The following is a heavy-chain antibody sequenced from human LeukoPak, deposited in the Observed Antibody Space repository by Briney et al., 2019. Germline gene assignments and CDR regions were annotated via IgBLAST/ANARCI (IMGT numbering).Heavy chain of an antibody. J-gene: IGHJ5*02. V-gene: IGHV1-2*02. CDR3: ARDGGSGYPDLNWFDP. D-gene: IGHD3-22*01. CDR1: GYTFTGYY. Sequence: GASVKVSCKASGYTFTGYYMHWVRQAPGQGREWMGWINPNSGGTNYAQKFQGRVTMTRDTSISTAYMELSRLRSDDTAVYYCARDGGSGYPDLNWFDPWGQGTLVTVSS. CDR2: INPNSGGT.